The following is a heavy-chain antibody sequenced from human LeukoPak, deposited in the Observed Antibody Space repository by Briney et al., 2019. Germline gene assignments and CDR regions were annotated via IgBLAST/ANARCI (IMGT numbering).Heavy chain of an antibody. CDR2: IYHSGST. V-gene: IGHV4-38-2*02. CDR1: GYSISSGYY. J-gene: IGHJ4*02. Sequence: SETLSLTCTVSGYSISSGYYWGWIRQPPGKGLEWIGSIYHSGSTYYNPSLKSQVTISVDTSKNQFSLKLSSVTAADTAVYYCARVPRPSPFGVGDYWGQGTLVTVSS. D-gene: IGHD3-3*01. CDR3: ARVPRPSPFGVGDY.